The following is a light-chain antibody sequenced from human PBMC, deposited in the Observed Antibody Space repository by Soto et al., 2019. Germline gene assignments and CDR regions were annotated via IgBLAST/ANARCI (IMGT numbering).Light chain of an antibody. CDR2: DVS. Sequence: QSALTQPRSVSGSPGQSVTISCTGTSSDVGGYNYVSWYQQHPGKAPKLMIYDVSKRPSGVPDRFSGYKSGNTASLTISGLQAEDEADYYCCSYAGSYTFYVVFGGGTKLTAL. CDR3: CSYAGSYTFYVV. CDR1: SSDVGGYNY. V-gene: IGLV2-11*01. J-gene: IGLJ2*01.